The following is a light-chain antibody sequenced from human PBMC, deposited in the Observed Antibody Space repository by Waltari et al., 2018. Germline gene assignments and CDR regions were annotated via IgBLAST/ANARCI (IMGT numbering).Light chain of an antibody. CDR2: EVS. CDR3: SSYTTSSAPGV. J-gene: IGLJ1*01. CDR1: DSDGGAYDF. V-gene: IGLV2-14*01. Sequence: QSALTQPASVSGSPGQSITISCPGTDSDGGAYDFVSWYQQHPGKAPHLIIYEVSNRPSGISNRFSASKSGNTASLTISGLQAEDEADYYCSSYTTSSAPGVFGTGTRVTVL.